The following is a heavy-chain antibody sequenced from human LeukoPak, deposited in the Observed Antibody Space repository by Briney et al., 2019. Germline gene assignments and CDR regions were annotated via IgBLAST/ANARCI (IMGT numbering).Heavy chain of an antibody. Sequence: GASVKVSCKASGGTFSSYAISWVRQAPGQGLEWMGGIIPIFGTANYAQKFQGRVTITADESTSTAYMELSSLRSEDTAVYYCARDLGVLRFLGPDYWGQGTLVTVSS. CDR1: GGTFSSYA. V-gene: IGHV1-69*13. J-gene: IGHJ4*02. CDR3: ARDLGVLRFLGPDY. D-gene: IGHD3-3*01. CDR2: IIPIFGTA.